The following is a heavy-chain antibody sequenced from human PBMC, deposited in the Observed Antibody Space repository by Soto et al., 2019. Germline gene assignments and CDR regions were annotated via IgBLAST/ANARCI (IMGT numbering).Heavy chain of an antibody. D-gene: IGHD1-26*01. Sequence: GGSLRLSCAASGFTFSSYSMNWVRQAPGKGLEWVSSISSSSSYIYYADSVKGRFTISRDNAKNSLYLQMNSLRAEDTAVYYCSRDSGVTSPNYYGMDVMGQSTTVTVSS. CDR1: GFTFSSYS. V-gene: IGHV3-21*01. CDR3: SRDSGVTSPNYYGMDV. J-gene: IGHJ6*02. CDR2: ISSSSSYI.